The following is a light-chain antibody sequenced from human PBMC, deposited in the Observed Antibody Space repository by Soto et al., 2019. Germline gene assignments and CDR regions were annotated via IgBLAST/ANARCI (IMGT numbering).Light chain of an antibody. CDR1: SSDVGGYNY. CDR3: CSYAGSYTSVV. J-gene: IGLJ2*01. Sequence: QSALTQPRSVSWSPGQSVTISCTGTSSDVGGYNYVSWYQQHPGKAPKLMIYDVSKRPSGVPDRFSGSKSGNTASLTISGLQAEDEADYDCCSYAGSYTSVVFGGGTKLTVL. V-gene: IGLV2-11*01. CDR2: DVS.